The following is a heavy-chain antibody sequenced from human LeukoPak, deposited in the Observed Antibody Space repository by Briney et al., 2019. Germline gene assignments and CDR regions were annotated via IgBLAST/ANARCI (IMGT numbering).Heavy chain of an antibody. CDR2: IDDSGVIR. CDR1: GFTFKTHA. Sequence: GGSLRLSCAASGFTFKTHAMSWVRQAPGKGLEWVSRIDDSGVIRSYADSVKGRFTISRDNSKMTLTLQMNSLRAEDTAVYYCATRSSSWSTPSSYWGQGTLVTVSS. V-gene: IGHV3-23*01. D-gene: IGHD6-13*01. J-gene: IGHJ4*02. CDR3: ATRSSSWSTPSSY.